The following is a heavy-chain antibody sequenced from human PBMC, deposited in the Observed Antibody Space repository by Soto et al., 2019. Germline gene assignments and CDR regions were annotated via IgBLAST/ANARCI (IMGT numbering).Heavy chain of an antibody. Sequence: VQLLQSGGGLVQPGGSLRLSCEASGFIFATTAMGWVRQAPGKXLXWVXTISGSGVRTYYADSVKGRFTISRGNSKNTLFLQMNSLRADDTAVYFCAAVMGSXYDXVXXSLSFDHWGQGALVTVST. V-gene: IGHV3-23*01. CDR2: ISGSGVRT. J-gene: IGHJ4*02. CDR3: AAVMGSXYDXVXXSLSFDH. CDR1: GFIFATTA. D-gene: IGHD3-16*01.